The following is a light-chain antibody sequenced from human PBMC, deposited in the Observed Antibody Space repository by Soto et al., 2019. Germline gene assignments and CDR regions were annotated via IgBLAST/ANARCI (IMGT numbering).Light chain of an antibody. CDR3: QQYGSSPRT. V-gene: IGKV3-20*01. J-gene: IGKJ1*01. Sequence: EIVMTQSPATLSVSPGERATLSCRASQSISILIYGASSRATGIPDRFSGSGSGTDFTLTISRLEPEDFAVYYCQQYGSSPRTFGQGTKV. CDR1: QSIS. CDR2: GAS.